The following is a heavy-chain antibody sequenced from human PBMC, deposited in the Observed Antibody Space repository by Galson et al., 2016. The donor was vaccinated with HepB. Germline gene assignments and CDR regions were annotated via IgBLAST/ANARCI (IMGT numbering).Heavy chain of an antibody. CDR2: IWYDGSNK. D-gene: IGHD4-17*01. Sequence: SLRLSCAASGFNFRNYAMSWVRQAPGKGLEWVAVIWYDGSNKYYADSVKGRFTISRDNSKNTLYLQMNSLRAEDTAVYYCARDQDHTVTTPFDPWGQGTLVTVSS. V-gene: IGHV3-33*08. CDR1: GFNFRNYA. CDR3: ARDQDHTVTTPFDP. J-gene: IGHJ5*02.